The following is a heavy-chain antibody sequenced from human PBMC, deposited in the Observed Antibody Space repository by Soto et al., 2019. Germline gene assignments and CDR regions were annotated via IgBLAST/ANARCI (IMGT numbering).Heavy chain of an antibody. V-gene: IGHV1-3*01. CDR3: ARGRGVVVPAALDH. Sequence: ASVKVSCKASGYTFTSYAMHWVRQAPGQRLEWMGWINAGNGNTKYSQKFQGRVTITRDTSASTAYMELSSLRSEDTAVYYCARGRGVVVPAALDHWGQGTLVTVSS. J-gene: IGHJ5*02. CDR2: INAGNGNT. CDR1: GYTFTSYA. D-gene: IGHD2-2*01.